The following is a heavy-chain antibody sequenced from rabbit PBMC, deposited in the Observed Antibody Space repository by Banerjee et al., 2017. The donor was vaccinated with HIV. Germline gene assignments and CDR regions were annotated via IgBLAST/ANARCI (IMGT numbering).Heavy chain of an antibody. CDR1: GFSFNNNYV. CDR3: ARDEQASGGYVFNL. J-gene: IGHJ4*01. D-gene: IGHD1-1*01. CDR2: IGSGSGNT. Sequence: QEQLKETGGGLVQPGGSLTLSCTASGFSFNNNYVMCWVRQAPGKGLEWIACIGSGSGNTGYATWAKGRFTISRTSSTTVALQMTSLTVADTATYFCARDEQASGGYVFNLWGQGTLVTVS. V-gene: IGHV1S45*01.